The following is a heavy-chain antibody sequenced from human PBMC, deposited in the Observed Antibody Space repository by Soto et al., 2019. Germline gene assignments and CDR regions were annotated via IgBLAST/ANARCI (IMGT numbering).Heavy chain of an antibody. CDR3: VKEGIYGGYSNYYGMDV. CDR1: GFTFSSYS. CDR2: ISSNGGST. V-gene: IGHV3-64D*08. Sequence: GGSLRLSCAASGFTFSSYSMHWVRHAPGKGLEWVSPISSNGGSTYYADSVKGRFTISRDNSKNTLYLQMSSLRAEDTAVYYCVKEGIYGGYSNYYGMDVWGQGTTVTVSS. J-gene: IGHJ6*02. D-gene: IGHD5-12*01.